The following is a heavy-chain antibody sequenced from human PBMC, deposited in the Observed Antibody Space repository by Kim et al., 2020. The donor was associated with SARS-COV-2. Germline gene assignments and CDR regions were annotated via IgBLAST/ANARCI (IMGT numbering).Heavy chain of an antibody. CDR2: GKT. D-gene: IGHD2-15*01. J-gene: IGHJ2*01. V-gene: IGHV1-3*01. Sequence: GKTNYSQKFQGRVTITRDTSASTAYMELSSLRSEDTAVYYCARELLWYFDLWGRGTLVTVSS. CDR3: ARELLWYFDL.